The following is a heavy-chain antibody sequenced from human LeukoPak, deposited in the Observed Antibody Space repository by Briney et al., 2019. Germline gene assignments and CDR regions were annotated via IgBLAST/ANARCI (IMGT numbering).Heavy chain of an antibody. Sequence: ASVKVSCKASGYTFTSYAIHWVRQAPGQRLEWMGWISAGNGNTKYSQNFQGRVTFISNTSATTAFMELSSLRSEDAAVYYCARGSFPSDDILTGPFDNWGQGTLVTVSS. CDR2: ISAGNGNT. CDR1: GYTFTSYA. J-gene: IGHJ4*02. CDR3: ARGSFPSDDILTGPFDN. V-gene: IGHV1-3*01. D-gene: IGHD3-9*01.